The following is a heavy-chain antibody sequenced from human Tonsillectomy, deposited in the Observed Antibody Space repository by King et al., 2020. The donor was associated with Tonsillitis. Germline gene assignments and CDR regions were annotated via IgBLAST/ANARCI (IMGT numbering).Heavy chain of an antibody. V-gene: IGHV1-18*04. CDR3: ARDPFYSSSTSCYKQKRHDYYYYYGMDG. D-gene: IGHD2-2*02. CDR2: ISAYNGNT. Sequence: VQLVESGAEVKKPGASVKVSCKASGYTFTSYGISWVRQAPGQGLEWMGWISAYNGNTNYAQKLQGRVTMTTDTSTSTAYMELRSLRSDDTAVYYCARDPFYSSSTSCYKQKRHDYYYYYGMDGWGQGTTVTVSS. CDR1: GYTFTSYG. J-gene: IGHJ6*02.